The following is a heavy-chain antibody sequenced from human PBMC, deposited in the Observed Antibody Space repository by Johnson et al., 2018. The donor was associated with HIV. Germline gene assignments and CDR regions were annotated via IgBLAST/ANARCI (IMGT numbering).Heavy chain of an antibody. V-gene: IGHV3-66*01. Sequence: VQLVESGGGLVQPGGSLRLSCAVSGFTVINNYMTWVRQAPGKGLEWVSIIYSSDTTYYADSVKGRFSISRDSSKNTLYLQMNSLRDEDTAVYYCAKNFGKILAAGGLEVGDAFDIWGQGTMVTVSS. D-gene: IGHD6-13*01. J-gene: IGHJ3*02. CDR1: GFTVINNY. CDR3: AKNFGKILAAGGLEVGDAFDI. CDR2: IYSSDTT.